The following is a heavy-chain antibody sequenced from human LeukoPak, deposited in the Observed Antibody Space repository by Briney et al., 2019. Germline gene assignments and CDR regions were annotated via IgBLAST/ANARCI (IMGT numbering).Heavy chain of an antibody. Sequence: APTLSLTCTVSCGSISSYYWSWIRQPPGKGLEWIGYIYYSGSTNYNPSLKSRVTISVDTSKNQFSLKLSSVTAADTAVYYCARHAFGSGYDLDYWGQGTLVTESS. CDR3: ARHAFGSGYDLDY. CDR2: IYYSGST. V-gene: IGHV4-59*01. D-gene: IGHD5-12*01. CDR1: CGSISSYY. J-gene: IGHJ4*02.